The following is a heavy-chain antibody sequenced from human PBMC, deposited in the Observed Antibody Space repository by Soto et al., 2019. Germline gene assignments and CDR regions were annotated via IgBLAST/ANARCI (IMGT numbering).Heavy chain of an antibody. J-gene: IGHJ6*02. Sequence: QVQLVQSGAEVKKPGASVKVSCKVSGYTLTELSMHWVRQAPGKGLEWMGGFDPEDGETIYAQKFQGRGTMTDDTSTDTAYMELSSLRSEDTAVYYCATVGGRPYYYYDMDVWCQGTTVTVSS. CDR2: FDPEDGET. D-gene: IGHD3-10*01. CDR3: ATVGGRPYYYYDMDV. CDR1: GYTLTELS. V-gene: IGHV1-24*01.